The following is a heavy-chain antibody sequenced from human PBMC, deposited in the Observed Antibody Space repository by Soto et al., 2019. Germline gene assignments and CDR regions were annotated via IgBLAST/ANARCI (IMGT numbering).Heavy chain of an antibody. CDR2: IYSGGST. J-gene: IGHJ5*02. CDR1: GFTVSSNY. Sequence: EVQLVESGGGLVQPGGSLRLSCAASGFTVSSNYMSWVRQAPGKGLEWVSVIYSGGSTYYADSVKGRFTISRHNSKNTLYLQMNSRRAEATAVYYCAREVGHGWFDPWGQGTLVTVSS. V-gene: IGHV3-53*04. CDR3: AREVGHGWFDP.